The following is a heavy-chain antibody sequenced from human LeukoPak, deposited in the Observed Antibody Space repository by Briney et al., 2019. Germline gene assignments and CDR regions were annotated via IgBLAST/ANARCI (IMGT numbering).Heavy chain of an antibody. CDR1: GGSISTYY. J-gene: IGHJ5*02. D-gene: IGHD5-24*01. CDR3: ARARDGHINNWFDP. Sequence: PSETLSLTGTVSGGSISTYYWAWIQQPPRKGLDWIGYIHNSVTNSKPSLKSRVTISVDTSKNQSSLKLSSVTAADTAVYYCARARDGHINNWFDPWGRGALVTVSS. CDR2: IHNSVT. V-gene: IGHV4-59*08.